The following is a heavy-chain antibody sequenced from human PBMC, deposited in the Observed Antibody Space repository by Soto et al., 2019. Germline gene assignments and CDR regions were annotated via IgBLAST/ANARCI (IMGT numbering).Heavy chain of an antibody. D-gene: IGHD3-10*02. J-gene: IGHJ6*02. Sequence: QVQLQESGPGLVKPSGTLSLTCAVSGGSISSSNWWSWVRQPPGKGLEWIGEIYHSGSTNYNPSLQSRVTISVDKSKNQFSLKLSSVTAADTAVYYCARGVRGVMSHYYGMDVWGQGTTVTVSS. V-gene: IGHV4-4*02. CDR2: IYHSGST. CDR3: ARGVRGVMSHYYGMDV. CDR1: GGSISSSNW.